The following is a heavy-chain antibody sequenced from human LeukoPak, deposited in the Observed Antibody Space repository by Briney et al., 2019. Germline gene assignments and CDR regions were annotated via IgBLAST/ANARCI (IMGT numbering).Heavy chain of an antibody. D-gene: IGHD6-19*01. CDR1: GGTFSSYA. Sequence: SVKVSCKASGGTFSSYAISWVRQAPGQGLEWMGRIIPILGIANYAQKFQGRVTMTTDTSTSTAYMELRSLRSDDTAVYYCARDPPHSSGPNSPCFEYWGQGTLVTVSS. V-gene: IGHV1-69*04. CDR3: ARDPPHSSGPNSPCFEY. J-gene: IGHJ4*02. CDR2: IIPILGIA.